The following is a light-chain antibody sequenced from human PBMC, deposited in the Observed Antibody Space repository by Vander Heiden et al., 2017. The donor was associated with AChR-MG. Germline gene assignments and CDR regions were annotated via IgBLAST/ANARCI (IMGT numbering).Light chain of an antibody. CDR3: QQSYSTPL. CDR1: QSISSY. Sequence: IQMTQSPSSLSASVGDRVTITCRASQSISSYLNWYQQKPGKAPKLLIYDASSLQSGVPSRFSGSGSGTDFTLTISSLQPEDFATYYCQQSYSTPLFGPGTKVDIK. J-gene: IGKJ3*01. CDR2: DAS. V-gene: IGKV1-39*01.